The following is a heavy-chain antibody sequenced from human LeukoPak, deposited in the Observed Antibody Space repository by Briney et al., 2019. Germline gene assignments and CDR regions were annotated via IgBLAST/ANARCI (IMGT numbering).Heavy chain of an antibody. CDR2: ISAYNGNA. D-gene: IGHD3-22*01. Sequence: GASVKVSCKASGYTFTSYGISWVRQAPGQGLEWMGWISAYNGNANYAQKLQGRVTMTTDTSTSTAYMELRSLRSDDTAVYYCARDYRVNYYDSSGYVYWGQGTLVTVSS. J-gene: IGHJ4*02. CDR3: ARDYRVNYYDSSGYVY. V-gene: IGHV1-18*01. CDR1: GYTFTSYG.